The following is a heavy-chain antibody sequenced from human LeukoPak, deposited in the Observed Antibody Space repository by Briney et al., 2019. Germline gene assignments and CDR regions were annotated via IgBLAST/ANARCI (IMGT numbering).Heavy chain of an antibody. CDR1: GGSISSGGYY. Sequence: KPSETLSLTCTVSGGSISSGGYYWSWIRQPPGKGLEWIGYIYYSGSTNYNPSLKSRVTISVDTSKNQFSLKLSSVTAADTAVYYCASGSSWPSPSGGMDVWGQGTTVTVSS. CDR2: IYYSGST. V-gene: IGHV4-61*08. CDR3: ASGSSWPSPSGGMDV. D-gene: IGHD6-13*01. J-gene: IGHJ6*02.